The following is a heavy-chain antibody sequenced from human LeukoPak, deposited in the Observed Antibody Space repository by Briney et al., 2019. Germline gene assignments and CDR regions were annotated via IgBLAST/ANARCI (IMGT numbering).Heavy chain of an antibody. CDR2: FFYSENTSGST. V-gene: IGHV4-59*01. CDR3: ARSSVVLPTGIYFYYGLDV. CDR1: GGFISSYY. J-gene: IGHJ6*02. Sequence: SETLSLTCTVSGGFISSYYWSWIRQPPGKGLEWIGYFFYSENTSGSTNYNPSLKSRVTISLDTSKHQLSLKLSSVTAADTAVYYCARSSVVLPTGIYFYYGLDVWGQGTTVTVSS. D-gene: IGHD2-2*02.